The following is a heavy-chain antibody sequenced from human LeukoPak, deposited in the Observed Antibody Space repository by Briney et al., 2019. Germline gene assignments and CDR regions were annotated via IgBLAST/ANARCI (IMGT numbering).Heavy chain of an antibody. V-gene: IGHV4-39*01. CDR2: ISYSGT. Sequence: SETLSLTCTVSGGSISIRNYYWGWIRQPPGRGLEWIGSISYSGTYYNPSLKSRLTISVDTSKNHFSLNLRSVTAADTAVYYCARRTSNPVGAIDYWGQGTLVTVS. CDR3: ARRTSNPVGAIDY. J-gene: IGHJ4*02. CDR1: GGSISIRNYY. D-gene: IGHD1-26*01.